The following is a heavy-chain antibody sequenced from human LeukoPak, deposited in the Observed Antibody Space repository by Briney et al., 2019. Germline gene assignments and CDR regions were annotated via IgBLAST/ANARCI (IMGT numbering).Heavy chain of an antibody. J-gene: IGHJ4*02. D-gene: IGHD2-21*01. CDR3: AKENGAAVISHFDY. Sequence: GGSLRLSCAASGFTFNTYSMNWVRQAPGKGLEWVSGISGSGGNTFYADSVKGRFTISRDNSKNTLYLQMNSLRAEDTAVYYCAKENGAAVISHFDYWGQGTLVTVSS. CDR1: GFTFNTYS. CDR2: ISGSGGNT. V-gene: IGHV3-23*01.